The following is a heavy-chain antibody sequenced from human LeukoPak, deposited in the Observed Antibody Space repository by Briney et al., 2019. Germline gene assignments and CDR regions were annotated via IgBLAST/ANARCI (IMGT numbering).Heavy chain of an antibody. CDR2: ISSRGSTI. V-gene: IGHV3-48*03. Sequence: TGGSLRLSCAASGFTFSSYEMNWVRQAPGKGREWVSYISSRGSTIYYADSVKGRFTISRDNAKNSLYLQMNSLRAEDTAVYYCAREDTAMVSAFDIWGQGTMVTVSS. CDR3: AREDTAMVSAFDI. CDR1: GFTFSSYE. J-gene: IGHJ3*02. D-gene: IGHD5-18*01.